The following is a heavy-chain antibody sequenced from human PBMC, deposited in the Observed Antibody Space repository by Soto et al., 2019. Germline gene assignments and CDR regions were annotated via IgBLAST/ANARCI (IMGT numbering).Heavy chain of an antibody. CDR2: IDRSNSYI. Sequence: GQSLKISCQVSVYSFTTHWITWVRQTPGKGLEWMGRIDRSNSYINYSPSFQGHVTISVDRSISTAYLQWSRLEGSDNAIYFCARRLSGPKEEYNAYYFYGLDVWGQGTKVTASS. D-gene: IGHD1-1*01. CDR3: ARRLSGPKEEYNAYYFYGLDV. CDR1: VYSFTTHW. V-gene: IGHV5-10-1*01. J-gene: IGHJ6*02.